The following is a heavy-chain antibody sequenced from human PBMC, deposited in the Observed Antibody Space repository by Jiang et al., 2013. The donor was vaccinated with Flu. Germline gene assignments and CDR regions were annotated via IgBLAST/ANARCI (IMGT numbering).Heavy chain of an antibody. Sequence: GSGLVKPFQTLSLTCSVSGASVSTGGYYWSWIRHLPGKAPEWMGYIYSSGSTQYNPSLEGRATISVDMSKNQFSLKLTSVTAADTAVYYCTTGRLGRHGWYFDIWGRGTQVTVSS. J-gene: IGHJ2*01. CDR3: TTGRLGRHGWYFDI. CDR1: GASVSTGGYY. D-gene: IGHD7-27*01. V-gene: IGHV4-31*03. CDR2: IYSSGST.